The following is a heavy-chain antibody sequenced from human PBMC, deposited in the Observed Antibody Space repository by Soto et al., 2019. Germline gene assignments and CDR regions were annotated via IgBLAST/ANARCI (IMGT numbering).Heavy chain of an antibody. CDR1: GFTFSSYG. CDR2: VASDGSNQ. Sequence: QVQLVESGGGVVQPGRSLRLSCEASGFTFSSYGMQWVRQSPGEGPEWVAIVASDGSNQYYAESVKGRFTISRDNSKTTVFLETDSLRPEDTAVYYCARSSGGSSWYPPDCWGQGTLVTVSS. V-gene: IGHV3-30*03. D-gene: IGHD6-13*01. J-gene: IGHJ4*02. CDR3: ARSSGGSSWYPPDC.